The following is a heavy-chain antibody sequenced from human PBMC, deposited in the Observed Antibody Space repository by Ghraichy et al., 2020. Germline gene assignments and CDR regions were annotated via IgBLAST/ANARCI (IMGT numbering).Heavy chain of an antibody. CDR2: ISAENGNT. V-gene: IGHV1-18*01. J-gene: IGHJ6*02. CDR3: ARDVADLRGADTELYAMDV. D-gene: IGHD2-8*01. Sequence: ASVKVSCKASGYTFNHFGISWVRQAPGQGLEWMGWISAENGNTHFAENFQGRVIMTTDTSTSTAYMELSRLTPDDTAVYYCARDVADLRGADTELYAMDVWGQGTTVTVSS. CDR1: GYTFNHFG.